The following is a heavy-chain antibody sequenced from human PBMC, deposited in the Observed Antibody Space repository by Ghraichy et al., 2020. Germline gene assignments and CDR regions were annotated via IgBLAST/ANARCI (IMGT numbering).Heavy chain of an antibody. J-gene: IGHJ6*02. CDR3: AREGYSSSWPPYYYYGMDV. CDR1: GFTFSSYW. Sequence: GESLNISCAASGFTFSSYWMSWVRQAPGKGLEWVANIKQDGSEKYYVDSVKGRFTISRDNAKNSLYLQMNSLRAEDTAVYYCAREGYSSSWPPYYYYGMDVWGQGTTVTVSS. V-gene: IGHV3-7*03. D-gene: IGHD6-13*01. CDR2: IKQDGSEK.